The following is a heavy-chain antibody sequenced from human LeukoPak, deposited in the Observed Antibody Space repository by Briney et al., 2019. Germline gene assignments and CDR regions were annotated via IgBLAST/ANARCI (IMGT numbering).Heavy chain of an antibody. Sequence: GGSLRLSCAASGFTFSSYSMNWVRQAPGKGLEWVSSISSSSSYIYYADSVKGRFTISRGNAKNSLYLQMNSLRAEDTAVCYCARDSRPFYCSSTSCYGPYYYYGMDVWGQGTTVTVSS. J-gene: IGHJ6*02. D-gene: IGHD2-2*01. CDR3: ARDSRPFYCSSTSCYGPYYYYGMDV. CDR1: GFTFSSYS. CDR2: ISSSSSYI. V-gene: IGHV3-21*01.